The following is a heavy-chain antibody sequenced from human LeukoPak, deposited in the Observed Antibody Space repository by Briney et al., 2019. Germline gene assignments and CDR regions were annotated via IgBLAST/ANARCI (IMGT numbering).Heavy chain of an antibody. CDR2: INPNSGGT. D-gene: IGHD4-17*01. J-gene: IGHJ4*02. Sequence: GASVKVSCKASGYTFTGYYMHWVRQAPGQGLEWMGWINPNSGGTNYAQKFQGKVTMTRDTSISTAYMELSRLRSDDTAVYYCAKGQRFYGEYYFDSWGQGTLVTVSS. CDR3: AKGQRFYGEYYFDS. V-gene: IGHV1-2*02. CDR1: GYTFTGYY.